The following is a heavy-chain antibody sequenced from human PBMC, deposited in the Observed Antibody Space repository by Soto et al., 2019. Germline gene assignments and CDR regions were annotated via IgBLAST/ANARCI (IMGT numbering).Heavy chain of an antibody. D-gene: IGHD3-3*01. CDR2: TSSYNTDT. J-gene: IGHJ6*02. V-gene: IGHV1-18*01. Sequence: ASVKVSCKSSGYRFETYAMNWVRQAPGQGLEWMGWTSSYNTDTFYADKFQDRVTMTTDTSTGTAYMELRSLSSDDTAVYYCARGHGVIIGAMDVWGQGTAVTVSS. CDR1: GYRFETYA. CDR3: ARGHGVIIGAMDV.